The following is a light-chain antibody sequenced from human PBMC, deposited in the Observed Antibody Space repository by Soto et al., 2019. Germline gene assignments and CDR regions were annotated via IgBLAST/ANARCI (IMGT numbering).Light chain of an antibody. J-gene: IGKJ4*01. CDR1: QSVLYSSHNKNY. Sequence: DIVMTQSPDSLAVSLGERATINCKSSQSVLYSSHNKNYLAGYQQKPGQPPKLLIYWASTRESGVPDRFSGSGSGTDFTLTISSLQAEDVAVYYCQQYYSTPRTFGGGTKVEIK. CDR2: WAS. V-gene: IGKV4-1*01. CDR3: QQYYSTPRT.